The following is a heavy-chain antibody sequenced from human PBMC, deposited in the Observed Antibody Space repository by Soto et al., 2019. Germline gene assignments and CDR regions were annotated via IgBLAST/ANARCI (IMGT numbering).Heavy chain of an antibody. CDR1: GGSISSSSFH. Sequence: QLQLQESGPGLVKPSETLSLTCTVSGGSISSSSFHWGWIRQPPGKGLGWIGSIYYSGSNYYSPSLKSRVTISVDTSKNQFSLKLSSVTAADTAVYYCARRERAAGTDWWFDPWGQGTLVTVSS. CDR2: IYYSGSN. CDR3: ARRERAAGTDWWFDP. D-gene: IGHD6-13*01. V-gene: IGHV4-39*01. J-gene: IGHJ5*02.